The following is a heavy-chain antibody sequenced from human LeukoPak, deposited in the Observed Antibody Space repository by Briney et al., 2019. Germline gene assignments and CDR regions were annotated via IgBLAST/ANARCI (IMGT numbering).Heavy chain of an antibody. Sequence: ASVKVSCKASGGTFSSYAISWVRQAPGQGLEWMGRIIPILGIANYAQKFQGRVTITADKSTSTAYMELSSLRSEDTAVYYCARGWVAPAAITLDYYYYMDVWGKGTTVTVSS. J-gene: IGHJ6*03. CDR3: ARGWVAPAAITLDYYYYMDV. CDR2: IIPILGIA. V-gene: IGHV1-69*04. CDR1: GGTFSSYA. D-gene: IGHD2-2*02.